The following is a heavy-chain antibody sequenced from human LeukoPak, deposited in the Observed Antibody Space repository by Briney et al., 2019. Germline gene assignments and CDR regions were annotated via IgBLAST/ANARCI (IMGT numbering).Heavy chain of an antibody. J-gene: IGHJ4*02. CDR2: INHSGST. Sequence: SETLSLTCAVYGGSFSGYYWSWIRQPPGKGLEWIGEINHSGSTNYNPSLKSRVTISVDTSNNQFSLKLSSVTAADTAVYYCARVPIDYYDSSGYYWGQGTLVTVSS. D-gene: IGHD3-22*01. CDR1: GGSFSGYY. CDR3: ARVPIDYYDSSGYY. V-gene: IGHV4-34*01.